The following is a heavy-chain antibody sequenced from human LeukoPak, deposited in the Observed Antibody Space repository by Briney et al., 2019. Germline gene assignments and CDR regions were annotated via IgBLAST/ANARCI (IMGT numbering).Heavy chain of an antibody. D-gene: IGHD1-26*01. CDR3: ARDPYSGNYGDYYYYYMDV. CDR1: AFTFSSYS. V-gene: IGHV3-21*01. Sequence: GGSLRLACAASAFTFSSYSMHWVRQAPEKGLEWVSSISSSSSYIYYADSVKGRFTISRDNAKSSLYLQMNSLRDEDTAVYYCARDPYSGNYGDYYYYYMDVWGKGTTVTISS. J-gene: IGHJ6*03. CDR2: ISSSSSYI.